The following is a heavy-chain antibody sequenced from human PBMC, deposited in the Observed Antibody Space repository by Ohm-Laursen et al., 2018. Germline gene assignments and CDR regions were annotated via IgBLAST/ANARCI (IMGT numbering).Heavy chain of an antibody. CDR3: AKDLAAVHLWFFDY. J-gene: IGHJ4*02. V-gene: IGHV3-23*01. D-gene: IGHD3-10*01. CDR1: GFTVSSKY. CDR2: ISGSGDST. Sequence: SLRLSCAASGFTVSSKYMSWVRQAPGKGLEWVSGISGSGDSTYYADSVKGRFTISRDNSKNTLYLQMNSLRAEDTAVYYCAKDLAAVHLWFFDYWGQGTLVTVSS.